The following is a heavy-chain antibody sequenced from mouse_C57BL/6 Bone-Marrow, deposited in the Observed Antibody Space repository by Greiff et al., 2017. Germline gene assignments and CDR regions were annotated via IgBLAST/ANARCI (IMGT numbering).Heavy chain of an antibody. CDR3: ASSPYYRSYYYAMDY. D-gene: IGHD2-10*01. CDR2: IGPGSGST. J-gene: IGHJ4*01. Sequence: QVQLQQSGAELVKPGASVKISCKASGYTFTDYYINWVKQRPGQGLEWFGKIGPGSGSTYYNEKFKGKATLTADKSSSTAYMQLSSLTSEDSAVYFCASSPYYRSYYYAMDYWGQGTSVTVSS. CDR1: GYTFTDYY. V-gene: IGHV1-77*01.